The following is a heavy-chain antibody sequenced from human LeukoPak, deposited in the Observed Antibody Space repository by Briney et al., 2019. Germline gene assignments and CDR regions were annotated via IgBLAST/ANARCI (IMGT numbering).Heavy chain of an antibody. CDR1: GFTFSDYY. J-gene: IGHJ4*02. D-gene: IGHD2-2*01. V-gene: IGHV3-11*04. Sequence: GGSLRLSCAASGFTFSDYYMSWIRQAPGKGLEWVSYISSSGSTIYYADSVKGRFTISRDNAKNSLYLQMNSLRAEDTAVYYCARDRYCSSTSCYARVYGYWGQGTLVTVSS. CDR3: ARDRYCSSTSCYARVYGY. CDR2: ISSSGSTI.